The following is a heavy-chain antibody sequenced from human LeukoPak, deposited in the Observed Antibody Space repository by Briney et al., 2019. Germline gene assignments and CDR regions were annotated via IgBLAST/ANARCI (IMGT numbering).Heavy chain of an antibody. CDR1: GFIFSSYA. Sequence: PGGSLRLSCAASGFIFSSYAMSWVRQAPGKGLEWVSAISGSGGSTYYADSVKGRFTISRDNSKNTLYLQMNSLRAEDTAVYYCAKDIVVVPAAYFDYWGQGTLVTVSS. D-gene: IGHD2-2*01. CDR2: ISGSGGST. V-gene: IGHV3-23*01. J-gene: IGHJ4*02. CDR3: AKDIVVVPAAYFDY.